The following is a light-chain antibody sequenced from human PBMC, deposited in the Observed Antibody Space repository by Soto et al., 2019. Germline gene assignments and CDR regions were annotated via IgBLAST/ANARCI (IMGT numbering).Light chain of an antibody. CDR3: SSYGASSTL. J-gene: IGLJ2*01. Sequence: QSVLTQPASVSGSPGQSITIPCTGTSSDIGGYNYVSWYQQHPGKAPKLMIFDVSYRPSEISDRFSGSKSGNTASLTISGLQPEEEADYSCSSYGASSTLFGGGTKLTVL. V-gene: IGLV2-14*03. CDR2: DVS. CDR1: SSDIGGYNY.